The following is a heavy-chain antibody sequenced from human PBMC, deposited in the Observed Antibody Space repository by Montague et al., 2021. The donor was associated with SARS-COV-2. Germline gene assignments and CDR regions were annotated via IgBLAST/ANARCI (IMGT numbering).Heavy chain of an antibody. Sequence: SLRLSCAASGFSFSAYPMHWVRQAPGKGLESVAVFSFAGRYQYYADSVKGRFTISRDNSRNTLFLQMNDLRPGDTAVYYCARTQWADILAGSGDLQWWGQGTTVTVSS. CDR2: FSFAGRYQ. D-gene: IGHD3-9*01. CDR1: GFSFSAYP. J-gene: IGHJ6*02. CDR3: ARTQWADILAGSGDLQW. V-gene: IGHV3-30*01.